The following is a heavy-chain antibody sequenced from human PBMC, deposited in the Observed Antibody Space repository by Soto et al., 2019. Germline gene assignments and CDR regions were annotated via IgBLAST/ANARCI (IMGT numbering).Heavy chain of an antibody. J-gene: IGHJ4*02. CDR1: GFTFISYG. V-gene: IGHV3-30*18. CDR3: AKAGSSGYVLNFDY. D-gene: IGHD2-8*01. Sequence: WGSLRLSCAASGFTFISYGMHFFRHSPVKGLEWVAVISYDGSNKYYADSVKGRFTISRDNSKNTLYLQMNSLRAEDTAVYYCAKAGSSGYVLNFDYWGQGTLVTVSS. CDR2: ISYDGSNK.